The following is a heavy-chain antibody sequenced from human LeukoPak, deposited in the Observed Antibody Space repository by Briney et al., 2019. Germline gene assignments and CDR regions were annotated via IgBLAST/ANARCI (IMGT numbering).Heavy chain of an antibody. Sequence: KSGGSLRLSCAASGFTFSSYSMNWVRQAPGKGLEWVSSISSSSSYIYYADSVKGRFTISRDNAKNSLYLQMNSLRAEDTAVYYCARDRLGTYRAFDMWGQGTMVTVSS. CDR3: ARDRLGTYRAFDM. CDR2: ISSSSSYI. V-gene: IGHV3-21*01. D-gene: IGHD7-27*01. J-gene: IGHJ3*02. CDR1: GFTFSSYS.